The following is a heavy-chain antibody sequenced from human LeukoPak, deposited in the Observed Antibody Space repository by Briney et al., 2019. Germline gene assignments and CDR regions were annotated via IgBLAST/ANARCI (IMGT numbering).Heavy chain of an antibody. J-gene: IGHJ4*02. D-gene: IGHD3-3*01. V-gene: IGHV1-18*04. CDR1: GYTFTSYY. CDR3: ARGGLEWLYPYYFDY. Sequence: ASVKVSCKASGYTFTSYYMHWVRQAPGQGLEWMGWISAYNGNTNYAQKLQGRVTMTTDTSTSTAYMELRSLRSDDTAVYYCARGGLEWLYPYYFDYWGQGTLVTVSS. CDR2: ISAYNGNT.